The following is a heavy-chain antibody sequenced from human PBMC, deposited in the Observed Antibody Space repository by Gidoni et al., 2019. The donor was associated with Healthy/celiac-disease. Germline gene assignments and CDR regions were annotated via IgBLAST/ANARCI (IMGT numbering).Heavy chain of an antibody. CDR1: GFTFSDHY. Sequence: EVQLVESGGGLVQPGGSLRLSCAASGFTFSDHYMDWVRQAPGKGLEWVGRTRNKANSYTTEYAASVKGRFTISRDDSKNSLYLQMNSLKTEDTAVYYCARTMNVGWELLESYGMDVWGQGTTVTVSS. D-gene: IGHD1-26*01. CDR3: ARTMNVGWELLESYGMDV. CDR2: TRNKANSYTT. J-gene: IGHJ6*02. V-gene: IGHV3-72*01.